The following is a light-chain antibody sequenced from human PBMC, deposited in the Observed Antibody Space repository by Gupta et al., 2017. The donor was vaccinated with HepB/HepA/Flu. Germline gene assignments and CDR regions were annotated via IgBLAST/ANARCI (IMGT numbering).Light chain of an antibody. CDR2: GAS. Sequence: EIVLTQSPGTLSLSPGGRATLSCRASQSVSSSYLAWYQQKPGQAPRLLIYGASSRATGIPDRFSGSGSGTDFTLTISRLEPEDFAVYYCQQYGSSPGTFDQGTKVEIK. V-gene: IGKV3-20*01. CDR1: QSVSSSY. CDR3: QQYGSSPGT. J-gene: IGKJ1*01.